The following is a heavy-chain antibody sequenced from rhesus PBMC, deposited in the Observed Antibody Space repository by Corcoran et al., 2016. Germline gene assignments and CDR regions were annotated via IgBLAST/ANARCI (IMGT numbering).Heavy chain of an antibody. D-gene: IGHD3-28*01. V-gene: IGHV4-165*02. Sequence: QVQLQESGPGLVKPSETLSLTCRVSGGSISGFYWNWIRQPPGKGLEWIGSIGGSGGNTYDDASLKSWVTISTDEYKNQFSQKLISGTAADTAVYYCARFPGYYPDFDYWGQGVLVTVSS. CDR2: IGGSGGNT. J-gene: IGHJ4*01. CDR3: ARFPGYYPDFDY. CDR1: GGSISGFY.